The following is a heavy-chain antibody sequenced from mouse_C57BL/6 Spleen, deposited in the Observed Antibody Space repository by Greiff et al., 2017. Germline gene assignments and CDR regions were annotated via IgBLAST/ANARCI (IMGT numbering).Heavy chain of an antibody. D-gene: IGHD2-2*01. CDR1: GYTFTSYW. J-gene: IGHJ3*01. CDR2: IDPNSGGT. V-gene: IGHV1-72*01. CDR3: ARERAYGYDDFPPFAY. Sequence: VQLQQPGAELVKPGASVKLSCKASGYTFTSYWMHWVKQRPGRGLEWIGRIDPNSGGTKYNEKFKGKATLTVDKPSSTAYMQLSRLTSGDSAVXSGARERAYGYDDFPPFAYWGQGTLVTVSA.